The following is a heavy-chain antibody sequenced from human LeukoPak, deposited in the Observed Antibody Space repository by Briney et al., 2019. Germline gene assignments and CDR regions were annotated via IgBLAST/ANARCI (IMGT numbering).Heavy chain of an antibody. CDR3: ARDKGWVYRSESWFDS. Sequence: SETLSLTCTVSGGSISSSSYYWGWIRQPPGKGLEWIGSIYYSGSTYYNPSLKSRVTMSKDTSKNQFSLKLSSVTAADTAVYYCARDKGWVYRSESWFDSWGQGTLVTVSS. J-gene: IGHJ5*01. CDR1: GGSISSSSYY. D-gene: IGHD1-26*01. CDR2: IYYSGST. V-gene: IGHV4-39*07.